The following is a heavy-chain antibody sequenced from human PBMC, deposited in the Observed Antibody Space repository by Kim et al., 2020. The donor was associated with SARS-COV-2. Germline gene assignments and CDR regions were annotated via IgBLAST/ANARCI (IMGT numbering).Heavy chain of an antibody. J-gene: IGHJ4*02. D-gene: IGHD6-13*01. V-gene: IGHV3-11*05. Sequence: RFTIPRDNAKNSLYLQMNSLRAEDTAVYYCARVEASPGYSSSWYEYYFDYWGQGTLVTVSS. CDR3: ARVEASPGYSSSWYEYYFDY.